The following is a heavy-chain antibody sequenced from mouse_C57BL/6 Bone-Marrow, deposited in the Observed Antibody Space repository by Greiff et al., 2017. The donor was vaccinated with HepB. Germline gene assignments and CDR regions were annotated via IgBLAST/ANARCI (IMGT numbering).Heavy chain of an antibody. CDR3: ARDTNVSYYFDY. J-gene: IGHJ2*01. Sequence: EVQVVESGGGLVQPGGSLSLSCAASGFTFTDYYMSWVRQPPGKALEWLGFIRNKANGYTTEYSASVKGRFTISRDNYQSILYLQMNALRAEDSATYYCARDTNVSYYFDYWGQGTTLTVSS. V-gene: IGHV7-3*01. CDR2: IRNKANGYTT. CDR1: GFTFTDYY.